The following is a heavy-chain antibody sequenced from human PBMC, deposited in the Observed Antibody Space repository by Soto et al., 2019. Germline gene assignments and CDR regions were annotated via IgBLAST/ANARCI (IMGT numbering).Heavy chain of an antibody. Sequence: SETLSLTCSVSGGSISGSYWSWIRQSPGKGLEWLGYVYYTGSTNYSPSLRSRVSISVDTSKNEFSLRLRSVTAADTAVYFCARSVAVPGAHIDYWGQGTQVIVSS. D-gene: IGHD6-19*01. J-gene: IGHJ4*02. V-gene: IGHV4-59*01. CDR3: ARSVAVPGAHIDY. CDR2: VYYTGST. CDR1: GGSISGSY.